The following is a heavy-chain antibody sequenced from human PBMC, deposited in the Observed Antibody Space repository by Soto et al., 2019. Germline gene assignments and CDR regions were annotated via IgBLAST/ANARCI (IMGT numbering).Heavy chain of an antibody. D-gene: IGHD3-16*02. Sequence: PGGSLRLSCAASGFTFSSYGMHWVRQAPGKGLEWVAVIWYDGSNKYYADSVKGRFTISTDNSKNTLYLQMNSLRAEDTAVYYCARDSLHYYDYIWGSYRSSLNYYYHMDVWGKGTTVTVSS. CDR1: GFTFSSYG. CDR3: ARDSLHYYDYIWGSYRSSLNYYYHMDV. CDR2: IWYDGSNK. J-gene: IGHJ6*03. V-gene: IGHV3-33*01.